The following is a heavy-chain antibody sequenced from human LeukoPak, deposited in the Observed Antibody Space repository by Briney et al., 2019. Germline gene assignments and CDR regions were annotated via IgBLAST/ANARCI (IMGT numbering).Heavy chain of an antibody. V-gene: IGHV3-20*04. J-gene: IGHJ4*02. CDR2: INWNGGGT. D-gene: IGHD2-2*02. Sequence: GGSLRLSCAASGFTFDDYGMSWVRHAPGKGLEWVSGINWNGGGTGYADSVKGRFTISRDNAKNSLYLQMNSLRAEDTALYYCARGDTTAIRDFDYWGQGTLVTVSS. CDR1: GFTFDDYG. CDR3: ARGDTTAIRDFDY.